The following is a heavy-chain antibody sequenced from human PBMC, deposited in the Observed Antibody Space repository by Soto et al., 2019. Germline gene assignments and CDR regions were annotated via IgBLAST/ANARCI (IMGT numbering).Heavy chain of an antibody. V-gene: IGHV3-30*18. CDR1: GFTFTTYG. D-gene: IGHD2-21*01. Sequence: QVQVVESGGGVVQPGRSLRRSCVASGFTFTTYGMHWVRQAPGKGLEWVALISHDGSDKYYADSVKGRFTISRDNSKNTLSLQINSLRLEDTAVYFCAKYAQPAVSIRPPDFWGQGTLVTVSS. CDR3: AKYAQPAVSIRPPDF. J-gene: IGHJ4*01. CDR2: ISHDGSDK.